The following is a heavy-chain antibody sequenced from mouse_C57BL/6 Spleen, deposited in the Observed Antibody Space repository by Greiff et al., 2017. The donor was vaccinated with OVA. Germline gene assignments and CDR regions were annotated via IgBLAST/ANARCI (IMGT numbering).Heavy chain of an antibody. CDR1: GYTFTSYW. V-gene: IGHV1-69*01. CDR2: LDPSDSYT. J-gene: IGHJ2*01. CDR3: ASEGGSNYLFVY. Sequence: QVQLQQPGAELVMPGASVKLSCKASGYTFTSYWMHWVQQRPGHGLEWIGELDPSDSYTNYNQKFKGKSTLTVDKSSSTAYMQLSSLTSEDSAVYYCASEGGSNYLFVYWGQGTTLTVSS. D-gene: IGHD2-5*01.